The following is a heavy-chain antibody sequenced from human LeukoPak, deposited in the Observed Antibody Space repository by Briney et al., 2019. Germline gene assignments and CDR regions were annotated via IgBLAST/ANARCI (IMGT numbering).Heavy chain of an antibody. CDR2: IYRGEVT. Sequence: GGSLTLSCSASSFSITDKSMTWVRQAPGKGLECVAIIYRGEVTAYADSVRGRFTISRDSGTNTLFLQMDNLRVDDTAVYYCARVVAAIALRDYHYVDVWGKGATLSVS. D-gene: IGHD6-19*01. CDR1: SFSITDKS. J-gene: IGHJ6*03. V-gene: IGHV3-53*01. CDR3: ARVVAAIALRDYHYVDV.